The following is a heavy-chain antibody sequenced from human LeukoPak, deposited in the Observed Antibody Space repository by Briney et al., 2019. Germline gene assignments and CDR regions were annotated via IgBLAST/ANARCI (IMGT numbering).Heavy chain of an antibody. D-gene: IGHD3-22*01. J-gene: IGHJ5*02. V-gene: IGHV4-59*01. CDR2: VSYSGST. CDR3: ARAPYSSGFYFFDP. CDR1: GGSISSYY. Sequence: SETLSLTRTVSGGSISSYYWSWIRQPPGKGLESIGYVSYSGSTTYNPSLKSRVTISVDTSKNQFSLKLSSVTAADTAVYYCARAPYSSGFYFFDPWGQGTLVTVSS.